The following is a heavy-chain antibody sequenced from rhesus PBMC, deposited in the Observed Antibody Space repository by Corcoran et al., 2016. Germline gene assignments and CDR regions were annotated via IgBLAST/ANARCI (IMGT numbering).Heavy chain of an antibody. CDR3: ARDRVSNGCEV. CDR2: IAVQRTST. V-gene: IGHV4-173*01. Sequence: QLQLQEWSRGLVKPSETLSHTCAVSGCYIRSNYWGWIRQPTGEGLGWIGRIAVQRTSTDHNHALQSRVTSSVDTTKNQFDWKLSPGTVAVRAVQYGARDRVSNGCEVWGPGVLVTVSS. J-gene: IGHJ5-1*01. CDR1: GCYIRSNY. D-gene: IGHD3-40*01.